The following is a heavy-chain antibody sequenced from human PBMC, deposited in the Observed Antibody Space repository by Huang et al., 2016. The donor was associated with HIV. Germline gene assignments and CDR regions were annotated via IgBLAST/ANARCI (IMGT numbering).Heavy chain of an antibody. Sequence: QLQLQESGPGLVKPSETLSLTCTVSGGSIRSDNYYWGWIRQPPGEGLEWIGSIYYSGSTYYHPSLQSRVTITVDTSKKHFSLKMRSVTAADTAVYYCARLPGSITMIRGVITDPYWGQGTLVTVSS. V-gene: IGHV4-39*02. D-gene: IGHD3-10*01. CDR1: GGSIRSDNYY. J-gene: IGHJ4*02. CDR2: IYYSGST. CDR3: ARLPGSITMIRGVITDPY.